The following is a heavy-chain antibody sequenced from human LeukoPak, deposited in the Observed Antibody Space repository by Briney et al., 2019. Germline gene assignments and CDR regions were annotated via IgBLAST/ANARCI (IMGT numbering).Heavy chain of an antibody. V-gene: IGHV4-30-2*01. J-gene: IGHJ3*02. CDR1: GGSISSGGYY. D-gene: IGHD3-22*01. CDR3: ARGNFYDSSGYYHDAFDI. Sequence: SETLSLTCTVSGGSISSGGYYWSWIRQPPGKGLEWIGYIYHSGSTYYNPSLKSRVTISVDRSKNQFSLKLSSVTAADTAVYYCARGNFYDSSGYYHDAFDIWGQGTMVTVSS. CDR2: IYHSGST.